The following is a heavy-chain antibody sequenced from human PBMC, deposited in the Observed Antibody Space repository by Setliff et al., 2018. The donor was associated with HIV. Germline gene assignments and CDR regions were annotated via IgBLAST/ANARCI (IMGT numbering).Heavy chain of an antibody. Sequence: PSETLSLTCTVSGYSISSGYYWGWIRQPPGKGLEWIGSIYHSGSTYYNPSLKSRVTLSVDTSKNQFSVRLSSVSAADTAVYFCARHVARFDYDTGGYYVSHFDYWGQGTLVTVSS. J-gene: IGHJ4*02. CDR2: IYHSGST. V-gene: IGHV4-38-2*02. D-gene: IGHD3-22*01. CDR1: GYSISSGYY. CDR3: ARHVARFDYDTGGYYVSHFDY.